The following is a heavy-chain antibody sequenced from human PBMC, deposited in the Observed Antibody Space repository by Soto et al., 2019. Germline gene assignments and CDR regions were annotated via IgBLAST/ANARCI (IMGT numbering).Heavy chain of an antibody. J-gene: IGHJ6*02. CDR2: IYYSGST. Sequence: PSETLSLTCTVSGGSVSSGSYYWSWIRQPPGKGLGWIGYIYYSGSTNYNPSLKSRVTISVDTSKNQFSLKLSSVTAADTAVYYCARVDVKYGYSSSLRVWGQGTTVTVSS. CDR1: GGSVSSGSYY. CDR3: ARVDVKYGYSSSLRV. V-gene: IGHV4-61*01. D-gene: IGHD6-13*01.